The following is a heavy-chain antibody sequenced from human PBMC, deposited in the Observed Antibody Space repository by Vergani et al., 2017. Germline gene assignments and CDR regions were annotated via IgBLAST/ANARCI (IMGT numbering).Heavy chain of an antibody. CDR3: AXDRKWELGFYYYYYMDV. CDR2: IIPIFGTA. V-gene: IGHV1-69*13. Sequence: QVQLVQSGAEVKKPGSSVKVSCKASGGTFSSYAISWVRKAPGQGLEWMGGIIPIFGTANYAQKFQGRVTITADESTSTAYMELSSLRSEDTAVYYCAXDRKWELGFYYYYYMDVWGKGTTVTVSS. J-gene: IGHJ6*03. D-gene: IGHD1-26*01. CDR1: GGTFSSYA.